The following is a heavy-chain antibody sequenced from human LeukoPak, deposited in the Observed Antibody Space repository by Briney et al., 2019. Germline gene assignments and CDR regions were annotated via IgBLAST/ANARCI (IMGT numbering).Heavy chain of an antibody. D-gene: IGHD3-10*01. J-gene: IGHJ6*02. V-gene: IGHV3-23*01. Sequence: GGSLRLSCAASGFTFSSYAMSWVRQAPGKGLEWVSAISGSGGSTYYADSVKGRFTISRDNSKNTLYLQMNSLRAEVTAVYYCAKYGGYYYYGMDVWGQGTTVTVSS. CDR3: AKYGGYYYYGMDV. CDR1: GFTFSSYA. CDR2: ISGSGGST.